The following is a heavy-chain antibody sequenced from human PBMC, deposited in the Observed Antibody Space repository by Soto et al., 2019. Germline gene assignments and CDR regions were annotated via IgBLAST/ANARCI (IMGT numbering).Heavy chain of an antibody. V-gene: IGHV3-33*01. CDR2: IWYDGSNK. D-gene: IGHD3-3*01. CDR3: ARASVRFLEWVPIDY. J-gene: IGHJ4*02. Sequence: GGSLRLSCAASGFTFSSYGMHWVRQAPGKGLEWVAVIWYDGSNKYYADSVKGRFTISRDNSKNTLYLQMNSLRAEDTAVYYCARASVRFLEWVPIDYWGQGTLVTVSS. CDR1: GFTFSSYG.